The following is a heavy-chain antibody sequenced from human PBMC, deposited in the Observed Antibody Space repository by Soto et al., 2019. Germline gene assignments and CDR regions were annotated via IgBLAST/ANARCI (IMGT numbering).Heavy chain of an antibody. CDR1: GFTVYTYA. CDR3: AKDNYISASSYRLYNWFDP. J-gene: IGHJ5*02. V-gene: IGHV3-23*01. D-gene: IGHD2-2*01. Sequence: GGSMELSCAASGFTVYTYAMAGVRQDQRKGLEWVSGVSASGLNTDYADPVKGRFYISRDNSKNTLYLQMNNLRAEDTAVYYCAKDNYISASSYRLYNWFDPWGQGTLVTVSS. CDR2: VSASGLNT.